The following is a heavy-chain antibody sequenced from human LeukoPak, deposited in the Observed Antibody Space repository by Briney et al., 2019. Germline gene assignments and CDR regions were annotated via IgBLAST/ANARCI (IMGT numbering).Heavy chain of an antibody. CDR1: GGSISSSDYY. Sequence: SETLSLTCTVSGGSISSSDYYWSWIRQPPGKGLEWIGYIYYSGSTYYNPSLKSRVTISVDTSKNQFSLKLSSVTAADTAVYYCARVGYSSSWYDAFDIWGQGTMVTVSS. J-gene: IGHJ3*02. CDR3: ARVGYSSSWYDAFDI. D-gene: IGHD6-13*01. V-gene: IGHV4-30-4*08. CDR2: IYYSGST.